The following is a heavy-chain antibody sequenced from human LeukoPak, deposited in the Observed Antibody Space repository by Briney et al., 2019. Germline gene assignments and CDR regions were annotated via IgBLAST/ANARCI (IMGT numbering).Heavy chain of an antibody. CDR1: AFTFSSYA. V-gene: IGHV3-23*01. CDR3: AKDPSILWWGSQFDP. D-gene: IGHD2-21*01. CDR2: ISGSGGST. J-gene: IGHJ5*02. Sequence: GGSLRLSCAASAFTFSSYAMSWVRQAPGKGLEWVSAISGSGGSTYYADSVKGRFTISRDNSKNTLYLQMNSLRAEDTAVYYCAKDPSILWWGSQFDPWGQGTLVTVSS.